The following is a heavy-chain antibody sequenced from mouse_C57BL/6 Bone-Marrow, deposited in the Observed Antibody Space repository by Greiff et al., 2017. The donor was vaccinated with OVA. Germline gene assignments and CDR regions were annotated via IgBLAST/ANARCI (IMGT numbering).Heavy chain of an antibody. V-gene: IGHV1-85*01. J-gene: IGHJ4*01. CDR3: ASLYGSSFYYAMDY. CDR2: IYPRDGST. D-gene: IGHD1-1*01. CDR1: GYTFTSYD. Sequence: VKLVESGPELVKPGASVKLSCKASGYTFTSYDINWVKQRPGQGLEWIGWIYPRDGSTKYNEKFNGKATLTVDTSSSTAYMELHSLTSEDSAVYFCASLYGSSFYYAMDYWGQGTSVTVSS.